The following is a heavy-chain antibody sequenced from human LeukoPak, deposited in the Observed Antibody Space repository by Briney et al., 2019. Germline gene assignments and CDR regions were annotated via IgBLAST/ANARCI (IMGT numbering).Heavy chain of an antibody. CDR2: IKQDGSEK. CDR3: ARVTRDWYSSSWYLSH. Sequence: GGSLRLSCAASRFTFSSYWMSWVRQAPGKGLEWVANIKQDGSEKYYVDSVKGRFTISRDNAKNSLYLQMNSLRAEDTAVYYCARVTRDWYSSSWYLSHWGQGTLVTVSS. D-gene: IGHD6-13*01. J-gene: IGHJ4*02. V-gene: IGHV3-7*01. CDR1: RFTFSSYW.